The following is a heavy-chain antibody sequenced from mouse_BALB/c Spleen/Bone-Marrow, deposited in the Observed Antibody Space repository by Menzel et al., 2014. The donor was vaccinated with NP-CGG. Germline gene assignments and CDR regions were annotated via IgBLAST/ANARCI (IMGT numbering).Heavy chain of an antibody. CDR1: GFTFTDYY. D-gene: IGHD2-3*01. Sequence: EVKLVESGGGLVQPGGSLRLSCATSGFTFTDYYMSWVRQPPGKALEWLGFIRNKANGYTTEYSASVKGRFTISRDNSQGILYLQLNTLRAEDSATYYCARYDVYYYFDYWGQGTTLTVSS. V-gene: IGHV7-3*02. CDR3: ARYDVYYYFDY. J-gene: IGHJ2*01. CDR2: IRNKANGYTT.